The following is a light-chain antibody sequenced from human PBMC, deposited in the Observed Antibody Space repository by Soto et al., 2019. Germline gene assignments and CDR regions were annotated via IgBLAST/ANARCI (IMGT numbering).Light chain of an antibody. CDR1: QRITTY. CDR3: QQSYSTPYT. J-gene: IGKJ2*01. CDR2: TAA. Sequence: IHMTQSPSSLSASVGDRVTITCRASQRITTYLNWYQQKPGKAPKLLISTAATLQGGVPSRFXXXXXXXXXXXXXXXXXXXDFAXXFXQQSYSTPYTFGQGTKLEIK. V-gene: IGKV1-39*01.